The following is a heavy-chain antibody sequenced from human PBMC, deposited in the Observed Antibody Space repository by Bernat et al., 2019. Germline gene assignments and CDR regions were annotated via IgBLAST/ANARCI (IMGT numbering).Heavy chain of an antibody. Sequence: QVQLQQSGPGLVKPSQTLSLTCAISGDSVSSNSAAWNWIRQSPSRGLEWLGRTYYRSKWYNDYAVSVKRRITINPDTSKNQSSLQLNSVTPEDTAVYYCARDFIGVQHCRSTNGYLIRDDDYYYYGMDVWGKGTTVTVSS. V-gene: IGHV6-1*01. CDR1: GDSVSSNSAA. CDR3: ARDFIGVQHCRSTNGYLIRDDDYYYYGMDV. D-gene: IGHD2-2*01. CDR2: TYYRSKWYN. J-gene: IGHJ6*04.